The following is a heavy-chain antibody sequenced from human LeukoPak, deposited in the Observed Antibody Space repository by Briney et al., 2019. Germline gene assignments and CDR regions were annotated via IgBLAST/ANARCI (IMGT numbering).Heavy chain of an antibody. J-gene: IGHJ3*02. V-gene: IGHV3-23*01. Sequence: PGGSLRLSCAASGFTISSYAMSWVRQAPGKGLEWVSAISGSGGSTYYADSVKGRFTISRDNSKNTLYLQMNSLRAEDTAVYYCAKGRDYYDSSGYRDAFDIWGQGTMVTVSS. CDR3: AKGRDYYDSSGYRDAFDI. CDR1: GFTISSYA. CDR2: ISGSGGST. D-gene: IGHD3-22*01.